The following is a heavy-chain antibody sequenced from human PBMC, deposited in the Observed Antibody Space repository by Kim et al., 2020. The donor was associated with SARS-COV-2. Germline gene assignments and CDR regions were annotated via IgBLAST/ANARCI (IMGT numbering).Heavy chain of an antibody. J-gene: IGHJ5*02. CDR3: ARHWRPDYCSSTSCRTLLWFGELLQENNWFDP. CDR1: GGSISSSSYY. Sequence: SETLSLTCTVSGGSISSSSYYWGWIRQPPGKGLEWIGSIYYSGSTYYNPSLKSRVTISVDTSKNQFSLKLSSVTAADTAVYYCARHWRPDYCSSTSCRTLLWFGELLQENNWFDPWGQGTLVTVSS. V-gene: IGHV4-39*01. CDR2: IYYSGST. D-gene: IGHD3-10*01.